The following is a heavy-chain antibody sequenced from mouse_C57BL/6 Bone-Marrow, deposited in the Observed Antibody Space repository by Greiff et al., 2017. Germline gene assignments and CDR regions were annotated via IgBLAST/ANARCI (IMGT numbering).Heavy chain of an antibody. CDR2: IYPGGGYT. J-gene: IGHJ1*03. D-gene: IGHD2-2*01. CDR1: GYTFTNYW. V-gene: IGHV1-63*01. Sequence: QVQLKESGAELVRPGTSVKMSCKASGYTFTNYWIGWAKQRPGHGLEWIGDIYPGGGYTNYNEKFKGKATLTADKSSSPAYMQFSSLTSEDSAIYYCARYYYGYHWYFDVWGTGTTVTVSS. CDR3: ARYYYGYHWYFDV.